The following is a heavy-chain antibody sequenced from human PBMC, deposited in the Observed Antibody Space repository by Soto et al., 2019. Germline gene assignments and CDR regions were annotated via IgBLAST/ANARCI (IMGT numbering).Heavy chain of an antibody. CDR3: ARRRGVYSDSSGVGGGANWYFDL. CDR1: GGSISSSSYY. D-gene: IGHD3-22*01. V-gene: IGHV4-39*01. CDR2: IYYSGGT. J-gene: IGHJ2*01. Sequence: QLQLQESGPGLVKPSETLSLTCTVSGGSISSSSYYWGWIRQPPGKGLEWIGSIYYSGGTYYNPSVKSLVNIPVDTSRNTFSLKLSAVTAAAPVVYYCARRRGVYSDSSGVGGGANWYFDLWGRGTLVTVSS.